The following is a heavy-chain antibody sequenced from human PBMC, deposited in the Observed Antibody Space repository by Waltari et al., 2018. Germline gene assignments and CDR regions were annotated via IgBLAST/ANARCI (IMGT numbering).Heavy chain of an antibody. Sequence: QEQLQQWGAGLLKPSETLSLTCAVYGGSFSGYYWSWIRQPPWKGLEWIGEINHSGSTNYNPSLKSRVTISVDTSKNQFSLKLSSVTAADTAVYYCAREEVYCSGGSCYSLYGWFDTWGQGTLVTVSS. V-gene: IGHV4-34*01. CDR3: AREEVYCSGGSCYSLYGWFDT. J-gene: IGHJ5*02. D-gene: IGHD2-15*01. CDR1: GGSFSGYY. CDR2: INHSGST.